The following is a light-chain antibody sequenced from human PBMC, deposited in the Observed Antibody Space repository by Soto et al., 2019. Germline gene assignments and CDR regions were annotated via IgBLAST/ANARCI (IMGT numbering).Light chain of an antibody. Sequence: DIVMTQSPDSLAVSLGERATINCTSGRSLFYSPHNKSYLAWYQQKVGQPPQMLIYWASTRESGVPDRFRGSGSGTEFTLIISSLQADDVAVYYCQQYYRAPRTFGQGTKVE. CDR2: WAS. CDR3: QQYYRAPRT. CDR1: RSLFYSPHNKSY. J-gene: IGKJ2*01. V-gene: IGKV4-1*01.